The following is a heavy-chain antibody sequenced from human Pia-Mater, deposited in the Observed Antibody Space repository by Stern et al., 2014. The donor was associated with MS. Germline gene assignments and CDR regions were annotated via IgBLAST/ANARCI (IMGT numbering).Heavy chain of an antibody. Sequence: VQLVESGPGLVKPSETLSLTCTVSGDSISSSSYYWGWIRQPPGKGLEWIGNIYYSGSTYYKPSLKSRVTISVDTSKNQFSLRLSSVTAADTAVYYCAAYYDSSGYLHWFDPWGQGTLVTVSS. CDR3: AAYYDSSGYLHWFDP. D-gene: IGHD3-22*01. CDR2: IYYSGST. J-gene: IGHJ5*02. V-gene: IGHV4-39*01. CDR1: GDSISSSSYY.